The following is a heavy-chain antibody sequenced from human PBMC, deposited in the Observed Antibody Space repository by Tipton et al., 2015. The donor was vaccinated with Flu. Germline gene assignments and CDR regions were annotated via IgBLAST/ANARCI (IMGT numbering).Heavy chain of an antibody. Sequence: TLSLTCTVSGGSISSYYWSWIRQPAGKGLEWIGSIYTSGSTNYNPSLKSRVTMSVDTSKNQFSLKLSSVTAADTAVYYCARDGYYYDSSGLDYWGQGTLVTVSS. J-gene: IGHJ4*02. CDR1: GGSISSYY. CDR3: ARDGYYYDSSGLDY. D-gene: IGHD3-22*01. V-gene: IGHV4-4*07. CDR2: IYTSGST.